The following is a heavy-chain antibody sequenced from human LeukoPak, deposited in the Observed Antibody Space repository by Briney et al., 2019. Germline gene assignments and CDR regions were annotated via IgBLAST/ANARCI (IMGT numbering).Heavy chain of an antibody. D-gene: IGHD2-8*02. CDR1: GFTFSNHA. V-gene: IGHV3-23*01. Sequence: GGSLRLSCAASGFTFSNHAMTWVRQAPGKGLEWVSAINADAVDTFYAPSVKGRFTISRDNSKNTLYLQINSLRAEDTAMYYCAKDVWWSVSWGQGTLVTVSS. J-gene: IGHJ5*02. CDR3: AKDVWWSVS. CDR2: INADAVDT.